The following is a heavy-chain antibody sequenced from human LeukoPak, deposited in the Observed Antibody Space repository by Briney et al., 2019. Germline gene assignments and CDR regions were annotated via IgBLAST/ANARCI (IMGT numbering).Heavy chain of an antibody. V-gene: IGHV4-30-2*01. CDR3: ARVHSTEQFDP. CDR1: GGSISSGGYY. CDR2: IYHSGST. D-gene: IGHD6-13*01. J-gene: IGHJ5*02. Sequence: SETLSLTCTVSGGSISSGGYYWSWIRQPPGKGLEGIGYIYHSGSTYYNPSLKSRVTISVDRSKNQFSLKLSSVTAADTAVYYCARVHSTEQFDPWGQGTLVTVSS.